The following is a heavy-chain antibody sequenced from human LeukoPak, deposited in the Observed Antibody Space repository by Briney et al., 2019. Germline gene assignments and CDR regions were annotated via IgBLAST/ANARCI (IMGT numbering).Heavy chain of an antibody. J-gene: IGHJ6*03. V-gene: IGHV3-30-3*01. CDR3: ARDKSPKRVWSYMDV. D-gene: IGHD3-16*01. Sequence: PGGSLRPSCAASGFTFSSYAMHWVRQAPGKGLEWVAVISYDGSNKYYADSVKGRFTISRDNSKNTLYLQMNSLRAEDTAVYYCARDKSPKRVWSYMDVWGKGTTVTVSS. CDR1: GFTFSSYA. CDR2: ISYDGSNK.